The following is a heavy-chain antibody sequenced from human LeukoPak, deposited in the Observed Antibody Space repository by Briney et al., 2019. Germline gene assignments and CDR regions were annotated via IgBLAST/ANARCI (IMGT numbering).Heavy chain of an antibody. CDR2: INPNSGGT. Sequence: ASVKVSCKASGYIFTDYYMHWVRQAPGQELGWMGRINPNSGGTNYAQKFQGRVTMTRDTSISTAYTELSSLRSEDTATYYCAITPYDSSGYYAPPFDYWGQGTLVTVSS. CDR1: GYIFTDYY. V-gene: IGHV1/OR15-1*01. CDR3: AITPYDSSGYYAPPFDY. D-gene: IGHD3-22*01. J-gene: IGHJ4*02.